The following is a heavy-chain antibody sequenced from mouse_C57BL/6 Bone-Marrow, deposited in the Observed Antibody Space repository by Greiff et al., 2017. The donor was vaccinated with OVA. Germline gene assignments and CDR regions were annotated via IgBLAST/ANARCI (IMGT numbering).Heavy chain of an antibody. Sequence: EVKLMESGGGLVQPGGSLKLSCAASGFTFSDYGMAWVRQAPRKGPEWVAFISNLAYSIYYADTVTGRFTISRENAKNTLYLEMSSLRSEDTAMYYCARHSLLSFDYWGQGTTLTVSS. D-gene: IGHD2-10*01. CDR3: ARHSLLSFDY. J-gene: IGHJ2*01. V-gene: IGHV5-15*01. CDR2: ISNLAYSI. CDR1: GFTFSDYG.